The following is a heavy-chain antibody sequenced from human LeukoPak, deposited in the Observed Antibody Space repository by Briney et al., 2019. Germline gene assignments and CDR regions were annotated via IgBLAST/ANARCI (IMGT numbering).Heavy chain of an antibody. D-gene: IGHD2-2*01. CDR2: IIPIFGTA. V-gene: IGHV1-69*01. J-gene: IGHJ3*02. CDR3: ARDCSSTSCQDAFDI. Sequence: SVKVSCKASGGTFSSYAISWVRQAPGQGLEWMGGIIPIFGTANYAQKFQGRVTITADESTSTAYMELSSLRSEDAAVYYCARDCSSTSCQDAFDIWGQGTMVTVSS. CDR1: GGTFSSYA.